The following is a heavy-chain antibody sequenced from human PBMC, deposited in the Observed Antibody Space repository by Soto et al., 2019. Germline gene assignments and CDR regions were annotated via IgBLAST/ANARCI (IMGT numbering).Heavy chain of an antibody. CDR1: GGSISSGGYY. V-gene: IGHV4-31*03. CDR2: IYYSGST. D-gene: IGHD5-18*01. J-gene: IGHJ5*02. CDR3: AREMDTAYGWGFDP. Sequence: PSETLSLTCTVSGGSISSGGYYWSWIRQHPGKGLEWIGYIYYSGSTYYNPSLKSRVTISVDTSKNQFSLKLSSVTAADTAVYYCAREMDTAYGWGFDPWGQGTLVTVSS.